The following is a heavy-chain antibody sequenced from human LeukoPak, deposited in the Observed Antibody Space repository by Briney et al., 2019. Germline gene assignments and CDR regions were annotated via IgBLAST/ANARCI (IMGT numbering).Heavy chain of an antibody. J-gene: IGHJ4*02. CDR1: GFAFAEHG. V-gene: IGHV3-20*04. CDR3: ARAPITSPFYFDC. CDR2: INWSGGST. Sequence: GGSLRLSCTASGFAFAEHGMSWVRQVPGKGLEWVSGINWSGGSTGYSDPVRGRFTISRDNAKNSLYLQVDSLRAEDTALYYCARAPITSPFYFDCWGQGTLVTVSS. D-gene: IGHD2-2*01.